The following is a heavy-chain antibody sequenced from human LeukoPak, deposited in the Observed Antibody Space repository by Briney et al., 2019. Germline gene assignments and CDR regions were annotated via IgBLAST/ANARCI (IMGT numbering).Heavy chain of an antibody. V-gene: IGHV3-23*01. CDR3: AKPLREWYQLLFAHGALVDA. CDR1: GFTFSSYA. J-gene: IGHJ5*02. Sequence: PGGSLRLSCAASGFTFSSYAMSWVRQAPGKGLDWVSAVSSSGGSTYYADSVKGRFTISRDNSKNTLYLQMNSLRAEDTAVYYCAKPLREWYQLLFAHGALVDAWGQGTLVTVSS. D-gene: IGHD2-2*01. CDR2: VSSSGGST.